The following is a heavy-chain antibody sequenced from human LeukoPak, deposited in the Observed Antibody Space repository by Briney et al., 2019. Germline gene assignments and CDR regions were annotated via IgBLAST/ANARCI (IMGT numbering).Heavy chain of an antibody. CDR2: ISWNSGSI. V-gene: IGHV3-9*01. J-gene: IGHJ5*02. CDR3: ARGDYYDSSGYFDNWFDP. CDR1: GFTFDDYA. D-gene: IGHD3-22*01. Sequence: GRSLRLSCAASGFTFDDYAMHWVRQARGKGREGCSGISWNSGSIGYADSVKGRFTISRDNAKNSLYLQMNSLRAEDTALYYCARGDYYDSSGYFDNWFDPWGQGTLVTVSS.